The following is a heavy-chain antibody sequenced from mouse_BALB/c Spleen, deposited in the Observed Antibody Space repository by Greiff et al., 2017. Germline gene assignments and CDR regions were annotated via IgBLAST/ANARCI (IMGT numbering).Heavy chain of an antibody. CDR1: GFTFSSYT. CDR3: ARATVAMDY. D-gene: IGHD1-1*01. CDR2: ISNGGGST. Sequence: EVHLVESGGGLVQPGGSLKLSCAASGFTFSSYTMSWVRQTPEKRLEWVAYISNGGGSTYYPDTVKGRFTISRDNAKNTLYLQMSSLKSEDTAMYYCARATVAMDYWGQGTSVTVSS. V-gene: IGHV5-12-2*01. J-gene: IGHJ4*01.